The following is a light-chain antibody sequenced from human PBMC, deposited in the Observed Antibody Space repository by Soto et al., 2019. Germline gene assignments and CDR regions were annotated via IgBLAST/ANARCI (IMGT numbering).Light chain of an antibody. CDR1: QSVSSSY. Sequence: ELVLTQSPGTLSLSPGERATLSCRASQSVSSSYLAWYQRKPGQAPRLLIYGASSRASGIPDRFSGSGSGTDFTLTISRLEPEDFAVYYCQQYGSSPWTFGQGTKVEIK. V-gene: IGKV3-20*01. CDR2: GAS. CDR3: QQYGSSPWT. J-gene: IGKJ1*01.